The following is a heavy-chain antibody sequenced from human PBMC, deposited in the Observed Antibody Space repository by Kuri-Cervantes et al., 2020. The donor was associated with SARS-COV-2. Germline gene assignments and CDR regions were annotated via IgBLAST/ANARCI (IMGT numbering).Heavy chain of an antibody. CDR3: AKERGLVVVPAAILG. V-gene: IGHV3-23*01. Sequence: ETLSLTCAASGFTFDDYAMHWVRQAPGKGLEWVSAISGSGGSTYYADSVKGRFTISRDNSKNTLYLQMNSLRAEDTAVYYCAKERGLVVVPAAILGWGQGTLVTVSS. CDR1: GFTFDDYA. D-gene: IGHD2-2*01. CDR2: ISGSGGST. J-gene: IGHJ4*02.